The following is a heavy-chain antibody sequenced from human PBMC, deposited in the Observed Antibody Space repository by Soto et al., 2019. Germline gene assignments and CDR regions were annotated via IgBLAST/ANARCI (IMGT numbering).Heavy chain of an antibody. CDR3: ARGRFGELLSPQYYYYYYGMDV. Sequence: ASVKVSCKASGYTFTGYYMHWVRQAPGQGLEWMGWINPNSGGTNYAQKFQGWVTMTRDTPISTAYMELSRLRSDDTAVYYCARGRFGELLSPQYYYYYYGMDVWGQGTTVTVSS. CDR2: INPNSGGT. V-gene: IGHV1-2*04. CDR1: GYTFTGYY. J-gene: IGHJ6*02. D-gene: IGHD3-10*01.